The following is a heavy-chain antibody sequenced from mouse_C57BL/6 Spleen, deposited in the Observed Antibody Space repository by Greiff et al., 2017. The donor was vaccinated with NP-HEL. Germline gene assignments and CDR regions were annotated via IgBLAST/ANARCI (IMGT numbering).Heavy chain of an antibody. Sequence: EVHLVESGGGLVKPGGSLKLSCAASGFTFSSYAMSWVRQTPEKRLEWVATISDGGSYTYYPDNVQGRFTISRDNAKNNLYLQMSHLKSEDTAMYYCARDQPPDYWGQGTTLTVSS. V-gene: IGHV5-4*01. CDR3: ARDQPPDY. CDR2: ISDGGSYT. J-gene: IGHJ2*01. CDR1: GFTFSSYA.